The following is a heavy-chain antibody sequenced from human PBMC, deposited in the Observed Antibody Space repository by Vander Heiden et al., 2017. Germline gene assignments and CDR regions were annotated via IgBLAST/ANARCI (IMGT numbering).Heavy chain of an antibody. CDR3: ARVSNSGSGYLFDF. V-gene: IGHV3-20*04. CDR1: GFPHDNYG. D-gene: IGHD3-22*01. CDR2: INWSGGST. J-gene: IGHJ3*01. Sequence: EVQLMESGGGVVRPGGSLRLSCTASGFPHDNYGMSWVRQAPGKGLEWVSGINWSGGSTGYTDSVKGRFITSRDNAKNSLFLQMNSLRAEDTAFYYCARVSNSGSGYLFDFWGQGTLVTVSS.